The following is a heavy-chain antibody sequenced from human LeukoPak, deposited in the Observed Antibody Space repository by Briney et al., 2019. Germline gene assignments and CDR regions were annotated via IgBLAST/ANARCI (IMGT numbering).Heavy chain of an antibody. D-gene: IGHD2/OR15-2a*01. V-gene: IGHV3-30*02. CDR3: AKDEIEYCDTDCHGGAFDM. CDR2: TRHEGNNI. CDR1: GFSFRTYG. J-gene: IGHJ3*02. Sequence: GGSLRLSCVASGFSFRTYGMHCVRQAPGKGVEWGALTRHEGNNIYYAYSVKGRYTVSRDNSDNTVYLQMNRLSAEDTAVYHCAKDEIEYCDTDCHGGAFDMWGLGTMVIVSS.